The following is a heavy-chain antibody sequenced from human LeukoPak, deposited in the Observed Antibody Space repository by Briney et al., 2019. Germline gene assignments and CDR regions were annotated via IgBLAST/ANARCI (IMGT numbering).Heavy chain of an antibody. J-gene: IGHJ4*02. CDR1: GYIFTCYY. D-gene: IGHD3-22*01. V-gene: IGHV1-2*02. CDR3: ARERSDSSGYLAY. Sequence: ASVKVSCKASGYIFTCYYMHWLRQAPGQGLEWMGWINPDTGGASSAQKFQGRVTMTRDTSISTAYMELNRLRSNDTAVYYCARERSDSSGYLAYWGQGALVTVSS. CDR2: INPDTGGA.